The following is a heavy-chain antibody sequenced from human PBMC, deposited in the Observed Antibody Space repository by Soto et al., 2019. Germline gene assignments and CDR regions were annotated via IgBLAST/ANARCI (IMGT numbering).Heavy chain of an antibody. J-gene: IGHJ4*02. Sequence: PSQTLSLTCAISGDSVSSNSAAWNWIRQSPSRGLEWLGRTYYRSKWYNDYAVSVKSRITINPDTSKNQFSLQLNSVTPEATAVYYCAREQYDIVATTRFDYWGQGTRVTVSS. CDR2: TYYRSKWYN. V-gene: IGHV6-1*01. D-gene: IGHD5-12*01. CDR1: GDSVSSNSAA. CDR3: AREQYDIVATTRFDY.